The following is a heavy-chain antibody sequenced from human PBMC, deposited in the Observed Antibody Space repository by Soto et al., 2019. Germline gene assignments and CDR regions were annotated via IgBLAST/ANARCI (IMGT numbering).Heavy chain of an antibody. D-gene: IGHD3-16*01. CDR1: GFTVSNNY. CDR2: IYSGGYT. V-gene: IGHV3-53*01. J-gene: IGHJ4*02. Sequence: EVQLVESGGGLIQPGGSLRLSCAVSGFTVSNNYMSWVRQAPGKGLEGVSVIYSGGYTAYGDSVKGRFTISRDNSKNTLSLQMNRRGPGGRAVFCCGTRGGGGGYWGQGTLVTVSS. CDR3: GTRGGGGGY.